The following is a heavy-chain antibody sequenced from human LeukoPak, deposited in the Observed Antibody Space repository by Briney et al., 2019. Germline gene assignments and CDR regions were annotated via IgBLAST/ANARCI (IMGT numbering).Heavy chain of an antibody. CDR3: ARDRRQWPPGYYYGMDV. J-gene: IGHJ6*02. D-gene: IGHD6-19*01. CDR1: GFTFSSYA. V-gene: IGHV3-48*04. CDR2: ISSSSSTI. Sequence: GGSLRLSCVASGFTFSSYAMSWVRQAPGKGLEWVSYISSSSSTIYYADSVKGRFTISRDNAKNSLYLQMNSLRAEDTAVYYCARDRRQWPPGYYYGMDVWGQGTTVTVSS.